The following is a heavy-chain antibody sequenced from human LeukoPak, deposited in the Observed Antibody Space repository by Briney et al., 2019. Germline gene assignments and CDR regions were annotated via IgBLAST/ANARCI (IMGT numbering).Heavy chain of an antibody. Sequence: GGSLRLSCAASGFTFSSYSMNWVRQAPGKGLEWVSSISSSSSYIYYADSVKGRFTISRDNAKNSLYLHMNSLRAEDTAVYYCARSGSTSCYDYWGQGTLFTVSS. CDR3: ARSGSTSCYDY. CDR2: ISSSSSYI. V-gene: IGHV3-21*01. D-gene: IGHD2-2*01. CDR1: GFTFSSYS. J-gene: IGHJ4*02.